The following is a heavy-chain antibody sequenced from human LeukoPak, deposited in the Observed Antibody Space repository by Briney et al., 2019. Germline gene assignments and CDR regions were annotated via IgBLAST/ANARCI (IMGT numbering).Heavy chain of an antibody. CDR1: GYTFSIYA. J-gene: IGHJ6*03. D-gene: IGHD6-19*01. CDR2: INTNSGNP. V-gene: IGHV7-4-1*02. Sequence: ASVKVSCKASGYTFSIYAVIWVRQAPGQGLEWMGWINTNSGNPTYAQGFTGRFVFSSDTSVSTAYLQITSLKAEDTAVYYCARVKSYSSGWRGREDYYYYMDVWGKGTTVTVSS. CDR3: ARVKSYSSGWRGREDYYYYMDV.